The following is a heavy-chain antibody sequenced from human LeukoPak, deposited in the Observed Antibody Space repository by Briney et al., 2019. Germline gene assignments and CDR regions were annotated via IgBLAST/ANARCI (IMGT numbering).Heavy chain of an antibody. D-gene: IGHD2-15*01. J-gene: IGHJ6*02. Sequence: GGSLRLSCAASGFTFDDYAMHWVRQAPGKGLEWVSGISWNSGSIGYADSVKGRFTISRDNAKNSLYLQMNSLRAEDTALYYCAEDLGYCSGGSCAGYYYYYGMDVWGQGTTVTVSS. CDR1: GFTFDDYA. CDR2: ISWNSGSI. CDR3: AEDLGYCSGGSCAGYYYYYGMDV. V-gene: IGHV3-9*01.